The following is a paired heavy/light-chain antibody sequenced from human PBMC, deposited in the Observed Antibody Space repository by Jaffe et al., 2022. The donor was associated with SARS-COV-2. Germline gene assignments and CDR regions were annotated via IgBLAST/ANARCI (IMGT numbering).Light chain of an antibody. CDR3: QSYDSRLSGYV. CDR1: SSNIGAAYD. J-gene: IGLJ1*01. Sequence: QSVLTQPPSVSGAPGQTVSISCTGSSSNIGAAYDVQWYKQLPGTAPKVLIFGTTNRPSGVPDRFSGSKSGTSASLAISGLQAEDEADYYCQSYDSRLSGYVFGTGTVLSVV. CDR2: GTT. V-gene: IGLV1-40*01.
Heavy chain of an antibody. CDR3: ARDLRFGGD. CDR2: IFYTGDT. V-gene: IGHV4-59*01. Sequence: QVHLQESGPGLVRPSETLSLICAVSGDSISDYYWSWIRQPPGKGLEWIGYIFYTGDTNYNPSLKSRVTISIDASRKHFSLRLASVTAADTAMYFCARDLRFGGDWGQGILVTVSS. J-gene: IGHJ4*02. CDR1: GDSISDYY. D-gene: IGHD3-10*01.